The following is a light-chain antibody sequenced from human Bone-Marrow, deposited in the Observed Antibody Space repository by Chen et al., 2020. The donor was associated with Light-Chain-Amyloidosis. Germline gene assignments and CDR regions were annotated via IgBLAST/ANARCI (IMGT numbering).Light chain of an antibody. V-gene: IGLV3-21*02. CDR3: QVWDRSSDRPV. CDR2: DDS. J-gene: IGLJ3*02. Sequence: SYVLTQPSSVSVAPGQTATIACGGNNIGSTSVHWYQQTPGQAPLLVVYDDSYRPSGIPERLSGSNSGNTATLTISRVEAGDDADYYCQVWDRSSDRPVFGGGTKLTVL. CDR1: NIGSTS.